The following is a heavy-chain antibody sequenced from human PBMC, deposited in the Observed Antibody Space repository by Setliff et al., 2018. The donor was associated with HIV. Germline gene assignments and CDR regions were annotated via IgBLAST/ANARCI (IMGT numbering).Heavy chain of an antibody. D-gene: IGHD3-10*01. CDR1: GGSISSGANY. Sequence: SETLSLTCTVSGGSISSGANYWSWIRQHPGKGLEWIGYIYYSGSTYYNPSLKSRVVISADTSKNQLSLKLSSVTAADTAVYYCARCGDSNGGGWFDPWGQGTLVTVSS. CDR3: ARCGDSNGGGWFDP. CDR2: IYYSGST. J-gene: IGHJ5*02. V-gene: IGHV4-31*03.